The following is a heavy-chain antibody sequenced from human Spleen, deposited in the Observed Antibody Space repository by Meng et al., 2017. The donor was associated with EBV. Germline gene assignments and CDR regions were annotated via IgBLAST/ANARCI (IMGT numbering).Heavy chain of an antibody. V-gene: IGHV4-30-4*01. J-gene: IGHJ4*02. CDR2: ISYTGNT. D-gene: IGHD3-22*01. CDR1: GDSFGSGGYY. CDR3: ARDSPVSHFDF. Sequence: HVPLPESGPGLVKASQTLSLTCAVSGDSFGSGGYYWTWIRQPPGKGLEWIGYISYTGNTDYNPSLKSRVTMSVDTSGNRFSLNLSSVTAADTAVYYCARDSPVSHFDFWGQGTLVTVSS.